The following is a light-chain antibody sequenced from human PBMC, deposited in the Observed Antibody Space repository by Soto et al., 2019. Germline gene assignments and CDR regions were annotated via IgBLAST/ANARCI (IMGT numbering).Light chain of an antibody. Sequence: DIQMTQSQSSLCASVGDRDTITCRASQSISSYLNWYQPKPGKAPKLLIYAASSLQSGVPSRLSVSGSGTDFTLTIRSLQPEDVATYYCQQSYTTVTFGPGTKVDIK. J-gene: IGKJ3*01. CDR3: QQSYTTVT. CDR1: QSISSY. CDR2: AAS. V-gene: IGKV1-39*01.